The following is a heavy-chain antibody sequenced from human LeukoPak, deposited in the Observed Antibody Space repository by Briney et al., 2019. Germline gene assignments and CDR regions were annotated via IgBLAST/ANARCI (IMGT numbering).Heavy chain of an antibody. CDR2: ISTYNGHT. Sequence: ASVKVSCKASGYTFTSYGINWVRQAPGQGLEGMGWISTYNGHTNYAQKFHGRVTITTDTSTSTASMELRSLRSDDTAVYYCARDHAAGWELPLNWFDPWGQGTLVTVSS. J-gene: IGHJ5*02. CDR1: GYTFTSYG. CDR3: ARDHAAGWELPLNWFDP. V-gene: IGHV1-18*01. D-gene: IGHD1-26*01.